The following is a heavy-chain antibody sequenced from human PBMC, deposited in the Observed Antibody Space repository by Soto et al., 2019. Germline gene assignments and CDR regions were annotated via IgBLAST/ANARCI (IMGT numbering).Heavy chain of an antibody. CDR2: XSGSGGST. V-gene: IGHV3-23*01. CDR1: GFTFSTYH. Sequence: SGFTFSTYHMNWVRQAPGKGLEWVSAXSGSGGSTYYADSVKGRFTISRDNSKNTLYLQMNSLRAEDTAVYYCAKVTYYDILTGTPFDYWGQGTLVTVSS. J-gene: IGHJ4*02. CDR3: AKVTYYDILTGTPFDY. D-gene: IGHD3-9*01.